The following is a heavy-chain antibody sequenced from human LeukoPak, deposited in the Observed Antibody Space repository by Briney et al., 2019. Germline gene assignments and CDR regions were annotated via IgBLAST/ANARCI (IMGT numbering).Heavy chain of an antibody. Sequence: SETLSLTCAVYGGSFRGYYWSWIRQPPGKGLEWIGEINHSGSTNYNPPLKSRVTISVDTSKNQFSLKLSSVTAADAAVYYYARAVVGSPEVNWFDPWGQGTLVTVSS. J-gene: IGHJ5*02. D-gene: IGHD1-26*01. CDR1: GGSFRGYY. V-gene: IGHV4-34*01. CDR3: ARAVVGSPEVNWFDP. CDR2: INHSGST.